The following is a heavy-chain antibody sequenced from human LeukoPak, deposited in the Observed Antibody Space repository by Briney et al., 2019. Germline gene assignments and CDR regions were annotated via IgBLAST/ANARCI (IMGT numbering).Heavy chain of an antibody. Sequence: PGGSLRLSCAASGLTFKNYAMTWVRQAPGKGLEWVSTISGKGDSTYYADSVKGRFTISRDNSKNTLYLQMNSLRAGDTATYYCAARPTSAAVAPSDYWGQGTLVTVSS. J-gene: IGHJ4*02. CDR1: GLTFKNYA. CDR2: ISGKGDST. D-gene: IGHD6-19*01. V-gene: IGHV3-23*01. CDR3: AARPTSAAVAPSDY.